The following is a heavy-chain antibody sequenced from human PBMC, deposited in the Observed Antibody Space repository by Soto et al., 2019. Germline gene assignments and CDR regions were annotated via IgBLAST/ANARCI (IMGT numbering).Heavy chain of an antibody. CDR1: GYTFTSYG. CDR2: ISAYNGNT. Sequence: QVQLVQSGAEVKKPGASVKVSCKASGYTFTSYGISWVRQAPGQGLEWMGWISAYNGNTNYAQKLQGRVTMTTDTSTSTAYMELRSLRSDDTAVYYWARDRRDNWNDLSGDYWGQGTLVTVSS. D-gene: IGHD1-20*01. V-gene: IGHV1-18*01. CDR3: ARDRRDNWNDLSGDY. J-gene: IGHJ4*02.